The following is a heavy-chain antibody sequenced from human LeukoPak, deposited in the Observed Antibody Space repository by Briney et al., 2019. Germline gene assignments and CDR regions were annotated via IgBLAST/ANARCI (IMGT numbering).Heavy chain of an antibody. CDR3: TKDRSVLPGEYMDV. CDR2: ISWNSGSI. J-gene: IGHJ6*03. Sequence: PGRSLRLSCATSGFTFDNYAMHWVRQAPGKGLEWVSGISWNSGSIGYADSVKGRFTISRDNAKNSLYLQMNSLRVEDMALYYCTKDRSVLPGEYMDVWGKGATVTVSS. D-gene: IGHD2-15*01. CDR1: GFTFDNYA. V-gene: IGHV3-9*03.